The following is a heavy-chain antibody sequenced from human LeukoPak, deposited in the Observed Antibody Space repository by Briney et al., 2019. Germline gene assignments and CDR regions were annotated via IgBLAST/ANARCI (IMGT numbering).Heavy chain of an antibody. D-gene: IGHD1-1*01. V-gene: IGHV3-30*18. CDR2: ISYDRSNK. CDR3: AKDRGSGTEYGMDV. CDR1: GFTFSSYG. J-gene: IGHJ6*04. Sequence: PGWSLTLSCAASGFTFSSYGMHWVRQAPGKGLEWVADISYDRSNKYYADSVKGRFTISRDNSKNTLYLQMNSLRAEDTAVYYCAKDRGSGTEYGMDVWGKGTTVTVSS.